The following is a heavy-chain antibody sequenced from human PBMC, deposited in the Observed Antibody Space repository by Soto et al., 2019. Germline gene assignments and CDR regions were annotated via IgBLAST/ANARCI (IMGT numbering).Heavy chain of an antibody. CDR2: ISSSRNTI. Sequence: QVQLVESGGGLVKPGGSLRLSCAASGFTFSDYYMSWIRQAPGKGLEWVSYISSSRNTIYYADSVKGRFTISRDNARNSLYLQMNSLRAEDTAVYYCARDFPPTTLTNFYYYYMDVWGVGTTVTVSS. V-gene: IGHV3-11*01. J-gene: IGHJ6*03. CDR1: GFTFSDYY. CDR3: ARDFPPTTLTNFYYYYMDV. D-gene: IGHD4-4*01.